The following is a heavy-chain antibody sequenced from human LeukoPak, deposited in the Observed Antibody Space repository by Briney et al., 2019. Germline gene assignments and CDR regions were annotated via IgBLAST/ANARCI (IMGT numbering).Heavy chain of an antibody. Sequence: GGSLRLSCAASGFTFSSYEMNWVRQAPGKGLEWVSYISSSGSTIYYAESVKGRFTISRDNAKNSLYQQMNSLRAEDTAVYYCARASYYGSGSYYNVIDYWGQGTLVTVSS. V-gene: IGHV3-48*03. D-gene: IGHD3-10*01. CDR3: ARASYYGSGSYYNVIDY. J-gene: IGHJ4*02. CDR1: GFTFSSYE. CDR2: ISSSGSTI.